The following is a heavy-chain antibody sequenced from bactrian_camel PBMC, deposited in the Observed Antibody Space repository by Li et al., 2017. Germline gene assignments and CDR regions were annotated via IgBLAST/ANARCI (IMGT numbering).Heavy chain of an antibody. CDR1: GYSVMRNMGNC. V-gene: IGHV3S25*01. Sequence: QVGGSLRLSCARSGYSVMRNMGNCLAWFRQAPGKGREAVATIETGGGSTAYADSVKGRFTMSRDNAEDTVYLQMNSLRPDDTAIYYCAAADYNEYPRCHVSSSGYNFWGQGTQVTVS. CDR2: IETGGGST. J-gene: IGHJ4*01. CDR3: AAADYNEYPRCHVSSSGYNF. D-gene: IGHD4*01.